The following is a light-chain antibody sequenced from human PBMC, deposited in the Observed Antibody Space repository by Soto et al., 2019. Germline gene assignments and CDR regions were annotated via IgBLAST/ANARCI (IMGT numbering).Light chain of an antibody. Sequence: DIQMTQSPSSLSASVGDSVTIRYQPSQNINNYLNWYQQKPGRAPKLLIYDASNLEAGVPSRFRGSGSGTDFTFTISRLQPEDIATYYCQQYENLPTFGQGTRLE. CDR2: DAS. CDR1: QNINNY. J-gene: IGKJ5*01. V-gene: IGKV1-33*01. CDR3: QQYENLPT.